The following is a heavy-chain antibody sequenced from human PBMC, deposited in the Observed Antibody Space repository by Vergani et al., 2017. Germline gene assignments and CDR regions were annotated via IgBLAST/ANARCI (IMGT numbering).Heavy chain of an antibody. CDR2: VIYSGNT. Sequence: QLQLQESGPGLVKPSETLSLTCSVSGASIDRSKNYWGWIRQPPGKGLEWIGSVIYSGNTNYDPSLKSRVTISIDTSKNQFSLKLNSVTAADTAVYYCARRTYYDFRFDFWGQGILVTVS. J-gene: IGHJ5*01. D-gene: IGHD3-3*01. CDR3: ARRTYYDFRFDF. V-gene: IGHV4-39*01. CDR1: GASIDRSKNY.